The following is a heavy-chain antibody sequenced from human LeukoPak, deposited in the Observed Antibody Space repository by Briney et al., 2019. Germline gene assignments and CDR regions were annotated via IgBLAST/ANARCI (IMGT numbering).Heavy chain of an antibody. CDR3: ASIFTMVRGVILDAFDI. CDR1: GFTFSSYA. J-gene: IGHJ3*02. CDR2: ISSSSSYI. V-gene: IGHV3-21*01. D-gene: IGHD3-10*01. Sequence: PGRSLRLSCAASGFTFSSYAMHWVRQAPGKGLEWVSSISSSSSYIYYADSVKGRFTISRDNAKNSLYLQMNSLRAEDTAVYYCASIFTMVRGVILDAFDIWGQGTMVTVSS.